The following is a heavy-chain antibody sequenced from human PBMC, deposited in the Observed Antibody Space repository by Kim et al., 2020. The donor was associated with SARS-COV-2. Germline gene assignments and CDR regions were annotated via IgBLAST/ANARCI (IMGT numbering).Heavy chain of an antibody. V-gene: IGHV5-51*01. Sequence: RYSPSFQGQVTISADKSISTAYLQWSSLKASDTAMYYCARIEERIVVVTTWGQGTLVTVSS. D-gene: IGHD3-22*01. CDR3: ARIEERIVVVTT. J-gene: IGHJ4*02.